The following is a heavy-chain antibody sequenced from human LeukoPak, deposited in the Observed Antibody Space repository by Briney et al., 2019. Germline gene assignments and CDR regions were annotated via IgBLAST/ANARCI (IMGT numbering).Heavy chain of an antibody. V-gene: IGHV4-34*01. CDR1: GGSFSGYY. Sequence: SETLSLTCAVYGGSFSGYYWSWIRQPPGKGLEWIGEINHSGSTNYNPSLKSRVTISVDTSKNQFSLKLSSVTAADTAVYYCARGGRGQQQLVNWFDPWGQGTLVTVSS. CDR2: INHSGST. CDR3: ARGGRGQQQLVNWFDP. J-gene: IGHJ5*02. D-gene: IGHD6-13*01.